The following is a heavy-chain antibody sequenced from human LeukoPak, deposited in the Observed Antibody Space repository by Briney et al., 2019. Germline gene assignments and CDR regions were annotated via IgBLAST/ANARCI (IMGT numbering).Heavy chain of an antibody. CDR3: AKDSRNLPFDY. V-gene: IGHV3-7*04. D-gene: IGHD1-14*01. J-gene: IGHJ4*02. Sequence: GGSLRLSCEGSGFTFSNYWMGWVRQAPGKGLQWVANIKTDGSEKYYVDSVKGRFTTSRDNAKNSLYLQMNSLRAEDTAVYYCAKDSRNLPFDYWGQGSQVTVSS. CDR2: IKTDGSEK. CDR1: GFTFSNYW.